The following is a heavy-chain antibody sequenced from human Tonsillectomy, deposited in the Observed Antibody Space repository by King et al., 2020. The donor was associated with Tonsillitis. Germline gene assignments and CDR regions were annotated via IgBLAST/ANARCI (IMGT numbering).Heavy chain of an antibody. CDR3: ALSYCSGGSCYRGGFDY. D-gene: IGHD2-15*01. CDR1: GYTFTGYY. J-gene: IGHJ4*02. V-gene: IGHV1-2*02. Sequence: QLVQSGAEVKKPGASVKISCKASGYTFTGYYMHWVRQAPGQGLEGMGWINPNSGGTNSAQRFQGRVTMTRDTSITTAYMELGRLRSDDTAVFYCALSYCSGGSCYRGGFDYWGQGTLVTVSS. CDR2: INPNSGGT.